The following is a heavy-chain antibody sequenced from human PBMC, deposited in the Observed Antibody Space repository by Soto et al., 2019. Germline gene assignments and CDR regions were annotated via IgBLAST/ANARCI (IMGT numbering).Heavy chain of an antibody. D-gene: IGHD3-10*01. Sequence: VPLVESGGGVVQPGRSLRLSCAASGFIFSSYGMHWVRQAPGKGLEWVAVIWYDGSNKYYADSVKGRFTISRDNSKNTLYLQMNSLRAEDTAVYYCARDTGYYYYGMDVWGQGTTVTVSS. J-gene: IGHJ6*02. V-gene: IGHV3-33*01. CDR1: GFIFSSYG. CDR3: ARDTGYYYYGMDV. CDR2: IWYDGSNK.